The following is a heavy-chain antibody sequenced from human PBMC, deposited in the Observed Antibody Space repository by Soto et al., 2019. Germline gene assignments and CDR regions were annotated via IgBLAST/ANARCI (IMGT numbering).Heavy chain of an antibody. V-gene: IGHV4-39*07. D-gene: IGHD3-22*01. CDR1: GGSISSTSYY. CDR3: ARSYYDTTGFAVDP. Sequence: SETLSLTCTVSGGSISSTSYYWGWIRQPPGKGLEWIGSISYSGSTYYNPSLKSRVTMSVDTSKNQLSLKVTSVTAADTAVYYCARSYYDTTGFAVDPWGQGTLVTVSS. J-gene: IGHJ5*02. CDR2: ISYSGST.